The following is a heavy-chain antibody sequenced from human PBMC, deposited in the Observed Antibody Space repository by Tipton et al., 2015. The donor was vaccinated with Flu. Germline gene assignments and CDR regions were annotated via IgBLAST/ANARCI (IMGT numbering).Heavy chain of an antibody. CDR1: GGSMSSFY. CDR3: ARGSGSGTYVIFYF. J-gene: IGHJ4*02. CDR2: IYASGST. Sequence: TLSLTCTVSGGSMSSFYWSWIRQPAGKGLEWVGRIYASGSTNYKPSPKSRLTMSVDTSKNQFSLKLSSVTAADTAVYYCARGSGSGTYVIFYFWGQGTLVTVSS. V-gene: IGHV4-4*07. D-gene: IGHD3-10*01.